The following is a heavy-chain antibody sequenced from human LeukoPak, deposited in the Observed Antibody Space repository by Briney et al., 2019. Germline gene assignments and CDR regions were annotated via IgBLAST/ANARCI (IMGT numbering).Heavy chain of an antibody. J-gene: IGHJ6*02. V-gene: IGHV4-59*01. CDR2: IYYSGST. CDR3: ARDGDYYGSGSPLLHYGMDV. CDR1: GGSISSYY. D-gene: IGHD3-10*01. Sequence: SETLSLTCTVSGGSISSYYWSWIRQPPGKGLEGIGYIYYSGSTNYNPSLKSRVTISVDTSKNQFSLKLSSVTAADTAVYYCARDGDYYGSGSPLLHYGMDVWGQGTTVTVSS.